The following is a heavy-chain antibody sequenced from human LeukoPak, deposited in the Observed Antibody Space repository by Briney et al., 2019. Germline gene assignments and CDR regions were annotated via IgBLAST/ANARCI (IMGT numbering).Heavy chain of an antibody. Sequence: PSETLSLTCTVSGGSISNSSYYWGWIRQPPGKGLEWIGYIYYSGSTYYNPSLKSRVTISIDTSKNQFSLKLSSVTAADTAVYYCARGGESGYDTWGQGSLVTVSS. CDR3: ARGGESGYDT. V-gene: IGHV4-39*01. J-gene: IGHJ5*02. CDR1: GGSISNSSYY. D-gene: IGHD5-12*01. CDR2: IYYSGST.